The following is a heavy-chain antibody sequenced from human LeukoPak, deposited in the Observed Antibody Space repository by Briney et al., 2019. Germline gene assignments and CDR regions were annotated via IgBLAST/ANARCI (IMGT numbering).Heavy chain of an antibody. CDR1: GFTFSSYW. J-gene: IGHJ4*02. CDR3: ARVIAAAGTTRGVFDY. Sequence: GGSLRLSCAASGFTFSSYWMSWVRQAPGKGLEWVANIKQDGSEKYYVDSVKGRFTISRDNAKNSLYLQMNSLRAEDTAVYYCARVIAAAGTTRGVFDYWGQGTLVTVSS. CDR2: IKQDGSEK. D-gene: IGHD6-13*01. V-gene: IGHV3-7*01.